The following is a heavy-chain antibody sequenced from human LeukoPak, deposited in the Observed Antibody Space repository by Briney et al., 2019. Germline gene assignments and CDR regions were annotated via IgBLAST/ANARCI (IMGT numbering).Heavy chain of an antibody. CDR2: INSDGSGT. V-gene: IGHV3-74*01. D-gene: IGHD1-26*01. J-gene: IGHJ4*02. CDR1: GFTFSNYW. Sequence: GGSLRLSCAASGFTFSNYWMHWVRQAPEKGLVWVSRINSDGSGTSYADSVKGRFTISRDNAKNTLYLHMNSLRAEDTAVYYCAREPIVGVHFDYWGQGTLVTVSS. CDR3: AREPIVGVHFDY.